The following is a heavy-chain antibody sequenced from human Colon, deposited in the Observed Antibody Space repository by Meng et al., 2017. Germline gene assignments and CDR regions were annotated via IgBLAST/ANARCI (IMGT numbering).Heavy chain of an antibody. CDR3: AREAYSSSRYGFR. Sequence: GGSLKTSCAASGFTFSSYAIHWVRQAPGKGLEWVAVISYDGSNKYYADSVKGRFTISRDNSKNTLYLQMNSLRAEDTAVYYCAREAYSSSRYGFRWGQGTLVTVSS. J-gene: IGHJ4*02. CDR2: ISYDGSNK. D-gene: IGHD6-13*01. V-gene: IGHV3-30*04. CDR1: GFTFSSYA.